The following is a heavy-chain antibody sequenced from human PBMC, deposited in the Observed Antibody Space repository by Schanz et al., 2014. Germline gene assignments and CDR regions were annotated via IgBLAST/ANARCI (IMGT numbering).Heavy chain of an antibody. V-gene: IGHV3-23*01. CDR3: AKDAAYYDSVIFPDH. J-gene: IGHJ4*02. D-gene: IGHD3-22*01. CDR1: GFNFNTYA. Sequence: EVQLLESGGGLAQPGGSLRLACAASGFNFNTYAMSWVRQAPGKGLEWVSGLTEGGGGTYYTDAVKGRFTISRDNSKNTLYLLMNSLRAEDTAIYFCAKDAAYYDSVIFPDHWGQGTLVTVSS. CDR2: LTEGGGGT.